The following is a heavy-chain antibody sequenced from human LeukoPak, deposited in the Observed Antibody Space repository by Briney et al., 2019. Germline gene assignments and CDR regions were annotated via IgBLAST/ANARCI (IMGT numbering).Heavy chain of an antibody. Sequence: GASVKVSCKASGYTFTSYAMHWVRQAPGQGLEWMGWINTNTGNPTYAQGFTGRFVFSLDTSVSTAYLQISSLKAEDTAVYYCAIAIWSGYYSLPHYYYGMDVWGQGTTVTVSS. CDR1: GYTFTSYA. D-gene: IGHD3-3*01. J-gene: IGHJ6*02. CDR3: AIAIWSGYYSLPHYYYGMDV. V-gene: IGHV7-4-1*02. CDR2: INTNTGNP.